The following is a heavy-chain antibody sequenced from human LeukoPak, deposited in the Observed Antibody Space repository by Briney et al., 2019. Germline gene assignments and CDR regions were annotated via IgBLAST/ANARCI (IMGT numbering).Heavy chain of an antibody. CDR1: GFTFSSYS. Sequence: PGGSLRLSCAASGFTFSSYSMNWVRQAPGKGLEWVSSISSSSSYIYYADSVKGRFTISRDNAKNSLYLQMNSLRAEDTAVYSCARGRGYCSSTSCLDWFDPWGQGTLVTVSS. CDR2: ISSSSSYI. V-gene: IGHV3-21*01. CDR3: ARGRGYCSSTSCLDWFDP. J-gene: IGHJ5*02. D-gene: IGHD2-2*01.